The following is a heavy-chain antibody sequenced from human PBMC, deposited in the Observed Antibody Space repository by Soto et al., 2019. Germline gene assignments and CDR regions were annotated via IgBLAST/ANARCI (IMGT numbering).Heavy chain of an antibody. CDR3: VKGDLDTAVVNSPDASDF. J-gene: IGHJ3*01. CDR1: GFIFSDFG. CDR2: ISYDGNNK. Sequence: GGSLRLSCEASGFIFSDFGMHWVRQAPGKGLEWVAVISYDGNNKYYAQSVKGRFTISRDNSKNTLFLNMDSLRPEDTAVYHCVKGDLDTAVVNSPDASDFRGPGTMVTVSS. D-gene: IGHD5-18*01. V-gene: IGHV3-30*18.